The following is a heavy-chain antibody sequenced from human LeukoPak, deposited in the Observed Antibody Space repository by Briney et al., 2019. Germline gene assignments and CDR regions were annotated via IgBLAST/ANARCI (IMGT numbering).Heavy chain of an antibody. CDR1: GGSFSGYY. D-gene: IGHD3-16*02. CDR3: ARRYDYVWGSYRYRPISHDY. J-gene: IGHJ4*02. CDR2: INRSGST. V-gene: IGHV4-34*01. Sequence: PSETLSLTCAVYGGSFSGYYWSWIRQPPGKGLEWIGEINRSGSTNYNPSLKSRVTISVDTSKNQFSLKLSSVTAADTAVYYCARRYDYVWGSYRYRPISHDYWGQGTLVTVSS.